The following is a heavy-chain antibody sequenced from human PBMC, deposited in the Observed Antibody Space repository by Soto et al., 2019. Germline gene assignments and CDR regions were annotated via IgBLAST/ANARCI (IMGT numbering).Heavy chain of an antibody. CDR2: ISAYNGNT. CDR1: DYTFTDYG. D-gene: IGHD3-22*01. V-gene: IGHV1-18*01. Sequence: QVQLVQSGAEVKKPGASVKVSCKASDYTFTDYGISWVRQAPGQGLEWLAWISAYNGNTNYAPKLQGRVTVTTDTSPSTAYMELRSLRSDDTALYYCARCVNYYDNNMDLWGQGTTVTVSS. J-gene: IGHJ6*02. CDR3: ARCVNYYDNNMDL.